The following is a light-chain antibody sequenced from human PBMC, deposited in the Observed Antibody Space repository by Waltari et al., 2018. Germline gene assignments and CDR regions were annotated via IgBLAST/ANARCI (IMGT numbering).Light chain of an antibody. CDR3: QVWDSARDHYV. CDR1: DIVGKT. CDR2: HNS. V-gene: IGLV3-21*01. J-gene: IGLJ1*01. Sequence: SSALSQPPSVSVAPGNTATITCGGSDIVGKTVHWYLQNSGQAPTLVIYHNSNRPSGNPQRVSGSKSVGTAALTINGVEAGDEGDYFCQVWDSARDHYVF.